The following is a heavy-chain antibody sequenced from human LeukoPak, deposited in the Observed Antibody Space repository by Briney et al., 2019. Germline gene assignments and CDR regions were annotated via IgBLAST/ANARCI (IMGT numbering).Heavy chain of an antibody. J-gene: IGHJ4*02. CDR2: IKQDGSEK. CDR3: AREDCSSTSCSFDY. CDR1: GFTFSSYW. V-gene: IGHV3-7*01. D-gene: IGHD2-2*01. Sequence: GGSLRLSCAASGFTFSSYWMSWVRQAPGKGLEWVANIKQDGSEKYYVDSVKGRFTISRDNAENSLYLQMSSLRAEDTAVYYCAREDCSSTSCSFDYWGQGTLVTVSS.